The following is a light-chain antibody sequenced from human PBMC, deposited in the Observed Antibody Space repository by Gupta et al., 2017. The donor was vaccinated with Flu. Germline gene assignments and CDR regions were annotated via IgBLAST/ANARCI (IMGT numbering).Light chain of an antibody. V-gene: IGKV1-33*01. CDR1: QDISSY. Sequence: DIEMTQSPSSLSASIGDRVTITCQASQDISSYLNWYQQKPGKVPQLLIYDASNLETGVPSRFSGSGSGTDFTFTISSLQPEDIATYYCQHYANLPITFGQGTQLEIK. J-gene: IGKJ5*01. CDR3: QHYANLPIT. CDR2: DAS.